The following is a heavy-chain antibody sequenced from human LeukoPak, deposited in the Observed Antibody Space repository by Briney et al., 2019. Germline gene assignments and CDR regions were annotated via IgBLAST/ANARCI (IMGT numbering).Heavy chain of an antibody. D-gene: IGHD2-15*01. CDR3: AREGISYCSGGSCYNWFDP. CDR2: ISAYNGNT. J-gene: IGHJ5*02. Sequence: ASVKVSCKASGYTFTSYGISWVRQAPGQGLEWMGWISAYNGNTNYAQKLQGRVTMTTDTSTSTACMELRSLRSDDTAVYYCAREGISYCSGGSCYNWFDPWGQGTLVTVSS. V-gene: IGHV1-18*01. CDR1: GYTFTSYG.